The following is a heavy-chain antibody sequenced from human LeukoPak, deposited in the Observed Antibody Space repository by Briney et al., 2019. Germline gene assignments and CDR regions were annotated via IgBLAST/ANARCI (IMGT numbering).Heavy chain of an antibody. CDR3: AKSSATGQGHFDY. V-gene: IGHV3-23*01. J-gene: IGHJ4*02. CDR1: GFTLGSYG. Sequence: PGGSLRLSCAASGFTLGSYGMSWVRQAPGKGLEWVSGISASGGSTYYADSVKGRFTISRDNSKNTLYLQMNSLRAEDTAVYYCAKSSATGQGHFDYWGQGTLVTVSS. D-gene: IGHD6-19*01. CDR2: ISASGGST.